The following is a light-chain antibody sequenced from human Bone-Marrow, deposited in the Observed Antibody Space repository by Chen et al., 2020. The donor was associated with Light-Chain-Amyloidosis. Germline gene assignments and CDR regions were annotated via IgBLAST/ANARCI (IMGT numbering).Light chain of an antibody. V-gene: IGKV3-20*01. CDR1: QSISMNY. J-gene: IGKJ2*01. CDR2: GAS. CDR3: QQYGTSPDYT. Sequence: EILLTQSPATLSLSPGERFTLACKASQSISMNYVAWYQQRRGQAPRLLIYGASNRATGIPDRFSGSGSGTDFTLTISELEPEDFAVYYCQQYGTSPDYTFGQGTRLEIK.